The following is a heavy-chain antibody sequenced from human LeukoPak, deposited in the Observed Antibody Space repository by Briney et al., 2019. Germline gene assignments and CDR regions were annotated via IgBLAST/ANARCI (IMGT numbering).Heavy chain of an antibody. D-gene: IGHD3-22*01. CDR1: GGSFSGYY. V-gene: IGHV4-34*01. Sequence: SETLSLTCAVYGGSFSGYYWSWIRQPPGKGLEWIGEINHSGSTYYNPSLKSRVTISVDTSKNQFSLKLSSVTAADTAVYYCARIYYDSSGYYPGEVYYYMDVWGKGTTVTVSS. J-gene: IGHJ6*03. CDR2: INHSGST. CDR3: ARIYYDSSGYYPGEVYYYMDV.